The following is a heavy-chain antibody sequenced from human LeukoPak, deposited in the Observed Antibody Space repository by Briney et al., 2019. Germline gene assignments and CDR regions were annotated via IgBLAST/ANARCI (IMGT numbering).Heavy chain of an antibody. CDR2: IIPILGIA. V-gene: IGHV1-69*02. D-gene: IGHD1-14*01. Sequence: GASVKVSCKASGGTFSSYTISWVRQAPGQGLEWMGRIIPILGIANYAQKFQGRVTITADKSTSTAYMELSSLRSEDTAVYYCARGPDMDWFDPWGQRTLVTVSS. J-gene: IGHJ5*02. CDR3: ARGPDMDWFDP. CDR1: GGTFSSYT.